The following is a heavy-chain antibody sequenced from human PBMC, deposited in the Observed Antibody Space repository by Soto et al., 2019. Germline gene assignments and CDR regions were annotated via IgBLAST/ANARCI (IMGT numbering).Heavy chain of an antibody. J-gene: IGHJ6*02. CDR3: ARGWPLYYYYYGMDV. Sequence: QVQLQESGPGLVKPSHTLSLTCTVSGGSISSGDYYWSWIRQPPGKGLEWIGYIYYSGSTYYNPSLKSRVTISVDTSKNQFSLKLSSVTAADTAVYYCARGWPLYYYYYGMDVWGQGTTVTVSS. CDR1: GGSISSGDYY. CDR2: IYYSGST. D-gene: IGHD2-15*01. V-gene: IGHV4-30-4*01.